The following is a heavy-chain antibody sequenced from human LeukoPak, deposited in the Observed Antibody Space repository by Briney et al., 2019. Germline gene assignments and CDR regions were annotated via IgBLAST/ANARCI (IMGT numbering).Heavy chain of an antibody. CDR2: IYTSGST. J-gene: IGHJ3*02. CDR3: ASGGEAFDI. CDR1: GGSISSYY. V-gene: IGHV4-4*07. D-gene: IGHD3-3*01. Sequence: PSETLSLTCTVSGGSISSYYWSWIRPPAGKGLEGIGRIYTSGSTNYNPSLKSRVTMSVDTSKNQFSLKLSSVTAADTAVYYCASGGEAFDIWGQGTMVTVSS.